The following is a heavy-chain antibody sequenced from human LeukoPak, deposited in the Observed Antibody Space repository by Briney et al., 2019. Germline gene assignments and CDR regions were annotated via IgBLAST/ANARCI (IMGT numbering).Heavy chain of an antibody. CDR1: GYTFTRHY. CDR2: INTNTGNP. D-gene: IGHD6-13*01. Sequence: ASVKVSCKASGYTFTRHYMHWVRQAPGQGLEWMGWINTNTGNPTYAQGFTGRFVFSLDTSVSTAYLQISSLKAEDTAVYYCARRIAAAGFDPWGQGTLVTVSS. V-gene: IGHV7-4-1*02. J-gene: IGHJ5*02. CDR3: ARRIAAAGFDP.